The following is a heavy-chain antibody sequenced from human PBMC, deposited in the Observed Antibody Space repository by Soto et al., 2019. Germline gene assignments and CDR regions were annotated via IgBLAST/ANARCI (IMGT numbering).Heavy chain of an antibody. J-gene: IGHJ4*02. Sequence: PGGSLRLSCAASGFTFSTYGMHWVRQAPGKGLEWVAVISYDGSNKYYVDSVKGRFTISRDNSKNTVYLQMNSLRVEDTAVYYCARDGGSYGLQNYCDYWGQGTVVTVSS. CDR2: ISYDGSNK. V-gene: IGHV3-30*03. D-gene: IGHD1-26*01. CDR3: ARDGGSYGLQNYCDY. CDR1: GFTFSTYG.